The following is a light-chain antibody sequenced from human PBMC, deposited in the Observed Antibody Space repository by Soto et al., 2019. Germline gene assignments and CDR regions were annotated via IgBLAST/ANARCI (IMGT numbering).Light chain of an antibody. Sequence: DIVLTQSPAILSLSPGDRAFLSCRASQSVGTSLAWYKQQPCQPPRLLIHDATYRASAVPDRFRGSGSGTAFSLSISSLEPDDLADYYCQHLSTWPRSFVRGTKVE. CDR2: DAT. CDR3: QHLSTWPRS. V-gene: IGKV3-11*01. J-gene: IGKJ4*02. CDR1: QSVGTS.